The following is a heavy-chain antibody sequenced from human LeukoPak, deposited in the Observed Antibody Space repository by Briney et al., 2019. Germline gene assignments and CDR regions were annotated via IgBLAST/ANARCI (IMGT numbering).Heavy chain of an antibody. CDR3: AGSTTWIQPYRFFDY. D-gene: IGHD5-18*01. CDR1: GGSISSGSYY. Sequence: SETLSLTCTVSGGSISSGSYYWSWIRQPAGKGLEWIGRIYTSGSTNYNPYLKSRVTISVDTSKNQFSLKLSSVTAADTAVYYCAGSTTWIQPYRFFDYWGQGTLVTVSS. J-gene: IGHJ4*02. V-gene: IGHV4-61*02. CDR2: IYTSGST.